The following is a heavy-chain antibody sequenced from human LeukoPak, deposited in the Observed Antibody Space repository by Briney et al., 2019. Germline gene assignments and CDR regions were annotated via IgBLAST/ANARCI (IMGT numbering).Heavy chain of an antibody. CDR2: IYTSGNT. Sequence: SETLSLTCTVSGDSISSYYWSWIRQPAGKGLEWIGRIYTSGNTKYNPSLKSRVTMSLDTSKNQFSLKLNSGTAADTAVYYCARGGVPGLVGTKVRRPWFDPWGQGTLVTVSS. V-gene: IGHV4-4*07. CDR3: ARGGVPGLVGTKVRRPWFDP. D-gene: IGHD1-7*01. CDR1: GDSISSYY. J-gene: IGHJ5*02.